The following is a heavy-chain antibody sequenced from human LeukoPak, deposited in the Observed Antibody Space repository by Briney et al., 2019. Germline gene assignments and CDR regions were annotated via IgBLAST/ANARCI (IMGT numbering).Heavy chain of an antibody. Sequence: SETLSLTCTVSGGSISSGSYYWSWIRQPAGKGLEWIGRIYTSGSTNYNPSLKSRVTMSVDTSKNQFSLKLSSVTAADTAVYYCAREGEDSSGRFDYWGQGTLVTVSS. CDR3: AREGEDSSGRFDY. CDR1: GGSISSGSYY. D-gene: IGHD6-19*01. V-gene: IGHV4-61*02. J-gene: IGHJ4*02. CDR2: IYTSGST.